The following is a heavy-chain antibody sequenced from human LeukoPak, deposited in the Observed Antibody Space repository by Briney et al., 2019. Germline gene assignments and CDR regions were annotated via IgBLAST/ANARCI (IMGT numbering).Heavy chain of an antibody. Sequence: PSETLSLTCTVSGGSVSSGSYYWSWIRQPPGKGLEWIGYIYYSGSTNYNPSLKSRVTISVDTSKNQISLKLSSVTAADTAVYYCATTPGSDYYFDYWGQGTLVTVSS. V-gene: IGHV4-61*01. D-gene: IGHD1-26*01. J-gene: IGHJ4*02. CDR1: GGSVSSGSYY. CDR3: ATTPGSDYYFDY. CDR2: IYYSGST.